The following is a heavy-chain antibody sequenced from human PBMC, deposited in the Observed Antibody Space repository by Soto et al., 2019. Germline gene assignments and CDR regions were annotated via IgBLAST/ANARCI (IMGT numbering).Heavy chain of an antibody. CDR2: IYYSGST. V-gene: IGHV4-59*12. J-gene: IGHJ4*02. CDR3: ARDRGGGTAAGSFDY. D-gene: IGHD6-13*01. CDR1: GGSISSYY. Sequence: SETLSLTCTVSGGSISSYYWSWIRQPPGKGLEWIGYIYYSGSTYYNPSLKSRVTISVDTSKNQFSLKLSSVTAADTAVYYCARDRGGGTAAGSFDYWGQGTLVTVSS.